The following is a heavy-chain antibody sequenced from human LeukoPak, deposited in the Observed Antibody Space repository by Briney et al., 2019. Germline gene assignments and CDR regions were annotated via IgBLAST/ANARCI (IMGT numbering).Heavy chain of an antibody. D-gene: IGHD3-16*01. CDR2: IYYSGST. CDR3: ARPYYDYVWGSYLYFDY. Sequence: SETLSLTCTVSGGSISSYYWSWIRQPPGKGLEWIGYIYYSGSTNYNPSLKSRVTISVDTSKNQFSLKLSSVTAADTAVYYCARPYYDYVWGSYLYFDYWGQGTLVTVSS. CDR1: GGSISSYY. J-gene: IGHJ4*02. V-gene: IGHV4-59*08.